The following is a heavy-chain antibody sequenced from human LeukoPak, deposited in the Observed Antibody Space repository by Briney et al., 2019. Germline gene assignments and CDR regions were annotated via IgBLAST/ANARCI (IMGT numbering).Heavy chain of an antibody. J-gene: IGHJ4*02. D-gene: IGHD3-3*01. Sequence: ASVTVSCKASGYTFTGYYMHWERQAPGQGLEWIVWINPNSGGTNYAQKSQGRVTMTRDTSISTAYMELSRLRSDDTAVYYCARDPYDFWSGYHYGPYYFDYWGQGTLVTVSS. CDR2: INPNSGGT. CDR3: ARDPYDFWSGYHYGPYYFDY. V-gene: IGHV1-2*02. CDR1: GYTFTGYY.